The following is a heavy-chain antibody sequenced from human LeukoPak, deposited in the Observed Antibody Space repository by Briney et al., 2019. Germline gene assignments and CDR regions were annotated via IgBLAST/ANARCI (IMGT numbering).Heavy chain of an antibody. CDR2: ISGSGGNT. V-gene: IGHV3-23*01. CDR1: GFTFSRDW. Sequence: PGGSLRLSCAASGFTFSRDWMHWVRQAPGKGLEWVSAISGSGGNTYDADSVKGRFTISRDNSKNTLYLQMNSLRAEDTAVYYCAKSDRFRVHCSSTSCYGWYFDLWGRGTLVTVSS. J-gene: IGHJ2*01. CDR3: AKSDRFRVHCSSTSCYGWYFDL. D-gene: IGHD2-2*01.